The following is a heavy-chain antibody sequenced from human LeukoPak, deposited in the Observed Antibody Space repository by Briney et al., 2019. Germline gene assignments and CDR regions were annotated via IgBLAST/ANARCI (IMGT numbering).Heavy chain of an antibody. J-gene: IGHJ3*02. CDR3: VRDNFFAFDI. CDR2: ISLSGAT. V-gene: IGHV3-69-1*01. Sequence: PGGSLRLSCATSGFIFSSYAMNWVRQAPGKGLEWLSFISLSGATYYTDSVKGRFTISRDNAKNSVFLQMNSLRVDETAVYYCVRDNFFAFDIWGQGTKVTVSS. CDR1: GFIFSSYA. D-gene: IGHD1-20*01.